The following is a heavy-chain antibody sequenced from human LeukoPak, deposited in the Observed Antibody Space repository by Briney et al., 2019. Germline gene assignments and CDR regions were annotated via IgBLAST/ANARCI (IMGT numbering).Heavy chain of an antibody. J-gene: IGHJ6*02. CDR2: INPNSGGT. CDR1: GYTFTGYY. Sequence: ASVKVPCKASGYTFTGYYMHWVRQAPGQGLEWMGWINPNSGGTNYAQKFQGRVTMTRDTSISTAYMELSRLRSDDTAVYYCARDKKSSYYYYGMDVWGQGTTVTVSS. D-gene: IGHD6-6*01. V-gene: IGHV1-2*02. CDR3: ARDKKSSYYYYGMDV.